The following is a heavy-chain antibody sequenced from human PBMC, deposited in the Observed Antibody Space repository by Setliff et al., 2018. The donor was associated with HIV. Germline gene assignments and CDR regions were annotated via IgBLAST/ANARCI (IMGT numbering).Heavy chain of an antibody. Sequence: GGSLRLSCAASGFSFSTYRMHWVRQAPGKGLEWVAAISYDGNEKYYVDSVKGRFTISRDNSKNTLYLQMNSLRVEDTAVYYCARETMYDSRGYLSHYFDYWGQGTPVTVSS. J-gene: IGHJ4*02. CDR1: GFSFSTYR. D-gene: IGHD3-22*01. V-gene: IGHV3-30*03. CDR3: ARETMYDSRGYLSHYFDY. CDR2: ISYDGNEK.